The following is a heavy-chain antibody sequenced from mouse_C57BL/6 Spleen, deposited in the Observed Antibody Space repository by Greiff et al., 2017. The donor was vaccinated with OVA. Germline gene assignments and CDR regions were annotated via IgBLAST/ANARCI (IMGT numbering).Heavy chain of an antibody. CDR2: IRNKANGYTT. CDR3: ARYKTDGAGFDY. CDR1: GFTFTDYY. J-gene: IGHJ2*01. V-gene: IGHV7-3*01. D-gene: IGHD1-2*01. Sequence: EVKLMESGGGLVQPGGSLSLSCAASGFTFTDYYMSWVRQPPGKALEWLGFIRNKANGYTTEYSASVKGRFTISRDNSQSILYLQMNALRAEDSATYYCARYKTDGAGFDYWGQGTTLTVSS.